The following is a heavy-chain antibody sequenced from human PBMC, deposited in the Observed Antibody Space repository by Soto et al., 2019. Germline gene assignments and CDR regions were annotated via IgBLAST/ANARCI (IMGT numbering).Heavy chain of an antibody. CDR3: AKGYGYYDSSGYGIDY. CDR2: ISYDGSNK. CDR1: GFTFSSHG. J-gene: IGHJ4*02. D-gene: IGHD3-22*01. V-gene: IGHV3-30*18. Sequence: GGSLRLSCAASGFTFSSHGMHWVRQAPGKGLEWVAVISYDGSNKYYADSVKGRFTISRDNSKNTLYLQMNSLRAEDTAVYYCAKGYGYYDSSGYGIDYWGQGTLVTVSS.